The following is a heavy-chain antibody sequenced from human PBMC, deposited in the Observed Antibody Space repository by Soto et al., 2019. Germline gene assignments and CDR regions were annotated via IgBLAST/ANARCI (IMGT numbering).Heavy chain of an antibody. V-gene: IGHV3-74*01. CDR2: INNDGDTS. Sequence: GGSLRLSCVASGFGFHTYWMDWGRQVPGKGLVWVARINNDGDTSTYADSVKGRFSISRDNTKNTLFLQMNGLRDDDTAVYYCTRDWVDYYASGTYYPRFDPWGQGALVTVSS. CDR3: TRDWVDYYASGTYYPRFDP. D-gene: IGHD3-10*01. J-gene: IGHJ5*02. CDR1: GFGFHTYW.